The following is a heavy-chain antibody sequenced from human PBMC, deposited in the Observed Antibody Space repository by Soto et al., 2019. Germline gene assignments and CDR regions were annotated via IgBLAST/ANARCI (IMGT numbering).Heavy chain of an antibody. D-gene: IGHD3-3*01. CDR3: ATDQTTTLRTHHYDFWSGYTLPPPNTRWFHP. V-gene: IGHV4-38-2*02. CDR2: IYHSGST. CDR1: GYSISSGYY. Sequence: SETLSLTCAVSGYSISSGYYWGWIRQPPGKGLEWIGRIYHSGSTYYNPSLRSRVTISVVTSKNQFYLKLSSVTAADTAVYYCATDQTTTLRTHHYDFWSGYTLPPPNTRWFHPWGQGTLVPVSS. J-gene: IGHJ5*02.